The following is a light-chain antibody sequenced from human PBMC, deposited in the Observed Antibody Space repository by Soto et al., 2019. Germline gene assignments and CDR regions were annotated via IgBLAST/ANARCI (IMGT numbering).Light chain of an antibody. CDR3: QTYDNSLSAWV. CDR1: SSNIGAGYD. J-gene: IGLJ3*02. CDR2: GNV. V-gene: IGLV1-40*01. Sequence: QSVLTQPPSLSGAPGQRVTISGTGSSSNIGAGYDVHWYQQLPGTAPKLLMYGNVYRPSGVPDRFSGSRSDTSVSLAITGLQAEDEADYYCQTYDNSLSAWVFGGGTKVTVL.